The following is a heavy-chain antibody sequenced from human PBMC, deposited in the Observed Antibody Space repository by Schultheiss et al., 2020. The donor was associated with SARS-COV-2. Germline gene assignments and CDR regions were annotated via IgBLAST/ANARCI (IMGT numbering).Heavy chain of an antibody. D-gene: IGHD5-18*01. CDR2: IYHSGST. J-gene: IGHJ5*02. V-gene: IGHV4-59*12. CDR3: ARMGYTEGWFDP. Sequence: SETLSLTCTVSGGSISSYYWSWIRQPPGKGLEWIGEIYHSGSTNYNPSLKSRVTISVDTSKNQFSLKLSSVTAADTAVYYCARMGYTEGWFDPWGQGTLVTVSS. CDR1: GGSISSYY.